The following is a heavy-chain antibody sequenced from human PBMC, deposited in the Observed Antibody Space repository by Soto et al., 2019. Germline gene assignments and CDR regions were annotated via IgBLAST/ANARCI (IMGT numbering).Heavy chain of an antibody. J-gene: IGHJ6*03. CDR3: AKAFLSIRRVYYMDV. CDR1: GFTFSSYG. D-gene: IGHD6-6*01. V-gene: IGHV3-30*18. CDR2: ISYDGSNK. Sequence: GGSLRLSCAASGFTFSSYGMHWVRQAPGKGLEWVAVISYDGSNKYYADSVKGRFTISRDNSKNTLYLQMNSLRAEDTAVYYCAKAFLSIRRVYYMDVWGKGTTVTVSS.